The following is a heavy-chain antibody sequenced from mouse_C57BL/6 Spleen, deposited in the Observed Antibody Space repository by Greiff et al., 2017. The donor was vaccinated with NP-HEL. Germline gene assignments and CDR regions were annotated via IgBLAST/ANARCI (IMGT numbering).Heavy chain of an antibody. CDR2: ISSGGSYT. CDR1: GFTFSSYG. CDR3: ARQGNYEYYFDY. V-gene: IGHV5-6*01. Sequence: EVKLQESGGDLVKPGGSLKLSCAASGFTFSSYGMSWVRQTPDKRLEWVATISSGGSYTYYPDSVKGRFTISRDNAKNTLYLQMSSLKSEDTAMYYCARQGNYEYYFDYWGQGTTLTVSS. D-gene: IGHD2-1*01. J-gene: IGHJ2*01.